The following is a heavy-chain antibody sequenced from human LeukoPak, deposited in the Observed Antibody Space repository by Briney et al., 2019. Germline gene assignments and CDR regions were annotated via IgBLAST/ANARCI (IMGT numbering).Heavy chain of an antibody. V-gene: IGHV1-2*02. J-gene: IGHJ6*02. CDR3: ARGGHYYGSGSYYYYYGMDV. D-gene: IGHD3-10*01. CDR1: GYTFTAYY. CDR2: INPNSGGT. Sequence: ASVKVSCKASGYTFTAYYMHWVRQAPGQGLEWMGWINPNSGGTNYAQKFQGRVTMTRDTSISTAYMELSRLRSVDTAVYYCARGGHYYGSGSYYYYYGMDVWGQGTTVTVSS.